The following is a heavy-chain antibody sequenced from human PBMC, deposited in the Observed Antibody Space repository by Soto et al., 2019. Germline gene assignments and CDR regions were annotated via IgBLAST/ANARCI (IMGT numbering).Heavy chain of an antibody. V-gene: IGHV3-11*01. J-gene: IGHJ4*02. CDR1: GFTFNDYF. CDR3: ARVVQYLDYGLSPFEYFDY. D-gene: IGHD4-17*01. Sequence: GGSLRLSCAASGFTFNDYFLSWIRQAPGKGLEWVASISSSGSTIYYADSVKGRFTISRDNGKTSLSLQMNSLRAEDTAVYYCARVVQYLDYGLSPFEYFDYWGQGTLVTVSS. CDR2: ISSSGSTI.